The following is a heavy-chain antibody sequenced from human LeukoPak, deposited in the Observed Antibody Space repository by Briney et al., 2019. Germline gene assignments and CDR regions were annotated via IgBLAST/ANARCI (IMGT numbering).Heavy chain of an antibody. D-gene: IGHD1-26*01. J-gene: IGHJ4*02. CDR3: TTEDSGSSPEPYYFDY. Sequence: PGGSLRLSCAASGFTFSSYWMSWVRQAPGKGLEWVGRIKSKTDGGTTDYAAPVKGRFTISRDDSKNTLYLQMNSLKTEDTAVYYCTTEDSGSSPEPYYFDYWGQGTLVTVSS. V-gene: IGHV3-15*01. CDR1: GFTFSSYW. CDR2: IKSKTDGGTT.